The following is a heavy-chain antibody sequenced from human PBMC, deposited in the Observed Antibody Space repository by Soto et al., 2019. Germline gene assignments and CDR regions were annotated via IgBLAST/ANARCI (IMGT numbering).Heavy chain of an antibody. V-gene: IGHV4-59*08. CDR2: IYYSGST. D-gene: IGHD5-12*01. J-gene: IGHJ4*02. CDR1: GGSISSYY. CDR3: ARRDGYNLGTDY. Sequence: SETLSLTCTVSGGSISSYYWSWIRQPPGKGLEWIGYIYYSGSTNYNPSLKSRVTISVDTSKNQFSLKLSSVTAADTAVYYCARRDGYNLGTDYWGQGTLVTVS.